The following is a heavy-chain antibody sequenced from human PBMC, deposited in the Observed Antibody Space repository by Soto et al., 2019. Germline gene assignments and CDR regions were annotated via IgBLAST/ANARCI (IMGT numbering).Heavy chain of an antibody. J-gene: IGHJ5*02. CDR2: IYPGDSNT. V-gene: IGHV5-51*01. D-gene: IGHD5-12*01. Sequence: GESLKISCQGSGYSFTSYWIGWVRQMPGKGLEWMGIIYPGDSNTRNSPSFQGQVTISAAKSISTAYLQLSSLKASDTGMYYCARLVATSRTNWFDPWGQGTLVTVSS. CDR1: GYSFTSYW. CDR3: ARLVATSRTNWFDP.